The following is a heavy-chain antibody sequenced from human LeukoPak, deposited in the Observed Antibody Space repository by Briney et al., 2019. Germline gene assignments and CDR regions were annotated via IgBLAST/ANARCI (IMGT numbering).Heavy chain of an antibody. V-gene: IGHV1-69*04. J-gene: IGHJ4*02. CDR3: ARHWGYSSSPTYSDY. CDR1: GGTFSSYA. CDR2: IIPILGIA. Sequence: SVNVSCKASGGTFSSYAISWVRQAPGQGLEWMGRIIPILGIANYAQKFQGRVTITADKSTSTAYMELSSLRSEDTAVYYCARHWGYSSSPTYSDYWGQGTLVTVSS. D-gene: IGHD6-6*01.